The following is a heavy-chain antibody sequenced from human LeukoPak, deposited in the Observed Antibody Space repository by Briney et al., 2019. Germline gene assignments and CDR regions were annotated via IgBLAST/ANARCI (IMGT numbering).Heavy chain of an antibody. D-gene: IGHD3-3*01. Sequence: ASVKVSCKASGYTFTSYYMHWVRQAPGQGLEWMGIINPSGGSTSYAQKFQGRVTITADESTSTAYMELSSLRSEDTAVYYCARPYDFWSGYFDYWGQGTLVTVSS. CDR1: GYTFTSYY. CDR2: INPSGGST. V-gene: IGHV1-46*01. J-gene: IGHJ4*02. CDR3: ARPYDFWSGYFDY.